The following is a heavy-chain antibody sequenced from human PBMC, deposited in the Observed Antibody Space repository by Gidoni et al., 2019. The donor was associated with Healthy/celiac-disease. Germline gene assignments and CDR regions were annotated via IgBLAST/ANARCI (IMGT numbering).Heavy chain of an antibody. CDR2: ISYDGSNK. CDR1: GFTFSSYG. CDR3: AKDYYDYGESPPWFDP. V-gene: IGHV3-30*18. Sequence: QVQLVESGGGVVQPGRSLRLSCSASGFTFSSYGMHWVRQAPGKGLEWVAVISYDGSNKYYADSVKGRFTISRDNSKNTLYLQMNSLRAEDTAVYYCAKDYYDYGESPPWFDPWGQGTLVTVSS. J-gene: IGHJ5*02. D-gene: IGHD4-17*01.